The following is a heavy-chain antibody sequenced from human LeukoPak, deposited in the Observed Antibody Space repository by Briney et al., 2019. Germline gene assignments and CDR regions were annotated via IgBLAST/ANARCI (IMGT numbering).Heavy chain of an antibody. CDR2: INPSGGST. CDR1: GYTFTSNY. Sequence: ASVKFSCQASGYTFTSNYMHWVRQAPGQGLEWMGIINPSGGSTSYAQKFQGRVTMTRDMSTSTVYMELSSLRSEDTAVYYCARANWGFDYYYYMDVWGKGTTVTVSS. J-gene: IGHJ6*03. D-gene: IGHD3-16*01. CDR3: ARANWGFDYYYYMDV. V-gene: IGHV1-46*01.